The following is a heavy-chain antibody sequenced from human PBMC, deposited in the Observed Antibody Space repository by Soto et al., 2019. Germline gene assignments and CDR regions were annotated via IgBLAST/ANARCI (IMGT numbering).Heavy chain of an antibody. CDR1: GFTFSSYG. V-gene: IGHV3-30*18. D-gene: IGHD6-19*01. CDR3: AKLDGIAVVTYFDY. Sequence: QVQLVESGGGVVQPGRSLRLSCAASGFTFSSYGMHWVRQAPGKGLEWVAVISYDGSNKYYADSVKGRFTISRDNSKNTLYQQMNIMRAEDTAVYYCAKLDGIAVVTYFDYWGQGTLVTVSS. CDR2: ISYDGSNK. J-gene: IGHJ4*02.